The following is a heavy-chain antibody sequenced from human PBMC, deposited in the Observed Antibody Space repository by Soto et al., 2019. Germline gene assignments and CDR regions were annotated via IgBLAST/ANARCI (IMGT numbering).Heavy chain of an antibody. CDR1: GYSFTSFW. D-gene: IGHD5-12*01. CDR3: ARHPKYYSGYRYFDY. Sequence: GECLKISCKGSGYSFTSFWIGWVRQMPGKGLEWMGIIYPDDSDTRYNPSFQGQVTISADKSISTAYLQWSSLKASDTAIYYCARHPKYYSGYRYFDYWGQGTRVTVSS. J-gene: IGHJ4*02. CDR2: IYPDDSDT. V-gene: IGHV5-51*01.